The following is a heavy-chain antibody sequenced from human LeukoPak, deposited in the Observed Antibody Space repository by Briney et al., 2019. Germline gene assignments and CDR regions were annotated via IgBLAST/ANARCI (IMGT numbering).Heavy chain of an antibody. CDR3: AGGGGYSYGSFDY. Sequence: GGSLRLSCAASGFTFSSYGMRWVRQAPGKGLVWVSRINRDGSSTSYADSVKGRFTISRDNAKNTLYLQMNSLRAEDTAVYYCAGGGGYSYGSFDYWGQGTLVTVSS. CDR1: GFTFSSYG. J-gene: IGHJ4*02. CDR2: INRDGSST. D-gene: IGHD5-18*01. V-gene: IGHV3-74*01.